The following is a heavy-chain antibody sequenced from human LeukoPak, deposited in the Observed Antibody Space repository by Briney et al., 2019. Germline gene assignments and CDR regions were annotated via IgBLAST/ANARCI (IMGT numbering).Heavy chain of an antibody. Sequence: GGSLRLSCAASGFTFSNCAMSWVRQAPGKGLEWVSAISNSGGSTYYADSVKGRFAISRDDSKNTLWLRMSSLRADDTAVYYCTRQDPSSSGWYPWGQGTLVTVSS. CDR3: TRQDPSSSGWYP. CDR2: ISNSGGST. J-gene: IGHJ5*02. CDR1: GFTFSNCA. D-gene: IGHD6-13*01. V-gene: IGHV3-23*01.